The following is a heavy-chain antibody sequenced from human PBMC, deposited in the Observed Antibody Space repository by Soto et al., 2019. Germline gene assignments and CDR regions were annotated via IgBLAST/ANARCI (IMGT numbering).Heavy chain of an antibody. J-gene: IGHJ6*02. Sequence: PSETLSLTCTVSGGSISSYYWSWIRQPPGKGLEWIGYIYYSGSTNYNPSLKSRVTISVDTSKNQFSLKLSSVTAADTAVYYCARATDYDYVWGATDGMDVWGQGTTVTVS. CDR2: IYYSGST. V-gene: IGHV4-59*01. D-gene: IGHD3-16*01. CDR1: GGSISSYY. CDR3: ARATDYDYVWGATDGMDV.